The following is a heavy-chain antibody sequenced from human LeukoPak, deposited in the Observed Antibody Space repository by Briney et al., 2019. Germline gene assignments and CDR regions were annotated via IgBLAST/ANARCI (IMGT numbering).Heavy chain of an antibody. J-gene: IGHJ4*02. CDR1: GGTFSSYA. D-gene: IGHD2-8*01. V-gene: IGHV1-69*05. CDR2: IIPIFGTA. Sequence: SVKVSCKASGGTFSSYAISWVRQAPGQGLEWMGRIIPIFGTANYAQKFQGRVTITTDESTSTVYMELSSLRSEDTAVYYCARLDIVLMVYDHWGQGTLDTVSS. CDR3: ARLDIVLMVYDH.